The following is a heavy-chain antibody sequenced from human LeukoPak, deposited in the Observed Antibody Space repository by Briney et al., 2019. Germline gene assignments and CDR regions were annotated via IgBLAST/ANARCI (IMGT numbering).Heavy chain of an antibody. CDR1: GGSISSSSYY. CDR3: ARGRIAVAGYYYYYCMEV. J-gene: IGHJ6*03. CDR2: IYYSGST. D-gene: IGHD6-19*01. Sequence: PSGTLSLTCTVSGGSISSSSYYWGWIRQPPGKGVEWIGSIYYSGSTYYNPSLKSRVTLSVDTSKNQFSLKLSSVTAADTAVYYCARGRIAVAGYYYYYCMEVWGKGTTVTVSS. V-gene: IGHV4-39*07.